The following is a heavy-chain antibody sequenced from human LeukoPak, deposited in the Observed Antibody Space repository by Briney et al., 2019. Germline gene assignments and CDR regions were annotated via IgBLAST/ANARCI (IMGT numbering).Heavy chain of an antibody. CDR2: ISWNSGSI. CDR3: TTLYGGSLDY. CDR1: GFTFDDYA. J-gene: IGHJ4*02. D-gene: IGHD5-12*01. V-gene: IGHV3-9*01. Sequence: GGSLRLSCAASGFTFDDYAMHWVRQAPGKGLEWVSGISWNSGSIGYADSVKGRFTISRDNAKNSLYLQMNSLRVEDTAVYYCTTLYGGSLDYWGQGTLVTVSS.